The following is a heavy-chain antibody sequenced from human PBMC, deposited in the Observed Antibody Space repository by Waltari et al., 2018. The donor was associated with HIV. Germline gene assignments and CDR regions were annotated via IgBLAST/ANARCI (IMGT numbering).Heavy chain of an antibody. Sequence: QVQLVQSGAEVKKPGASVKVSCKASGYTFTSYAMHWVRQAPGQRLEWMGWINAGNGNTKYSQKFQGRVTITRDTSASTAYMELSSLRSEDTAVYYCAREEAPAPDAFDIWGQGTMVTVSS. CDR2: INAGNGNT. CDR1: GYTFTSYA. J-gene: IGHJ3*02. V-gene: IGHV1-3*01. D-gene: IGHD2-2*01. CDR3: AREEAPAPDAFDI.